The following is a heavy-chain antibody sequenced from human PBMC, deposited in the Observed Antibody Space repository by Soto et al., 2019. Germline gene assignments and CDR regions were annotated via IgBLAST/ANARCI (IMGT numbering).Heavy chain of an antibody. V-gene: IGHV1-46*03. Sequence: QVQLVQSGAEVKKPGASVKVSCKASGYTFTSYYMHWVRQAPGQGLEWMGIINPSGGSTSYAQKFQGRVTMTRDTSTSTVYMELSSLRSEDTAVYYCARDPGLHGGPRYYFDYWGQGTLVTVSS. J-gene: IGHJ4*02. CDR1: GYTFTSYY. CDR3: ARDPGLHGGPRYYFDY. CDR2: INPSGGST. D-gene: IGHD2-15*01.